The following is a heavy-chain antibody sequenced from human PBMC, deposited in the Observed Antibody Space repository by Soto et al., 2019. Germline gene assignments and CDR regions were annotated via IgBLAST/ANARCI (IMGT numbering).Heavy chain of an antibody. CDR2: ISAYNGNT. CDR3: ARDRLLRYSGYEAHYYGMDV. Sequence: VASVKVSCKASGYTFTSYGISWVRQAPGQGLEWMGWISAYNGNTNYAQKLQGRVTMTTDTSTSTAYMELRSLRSDDTAVYYCARDRLLRYSGYEAHYYGMDVWGQGTTVTVSS. D-gene: IGHD5-12*01. J-gene: IGHJ6*02. CDR1: GYTFTSYG. V-gene: IGHV1-18*04.